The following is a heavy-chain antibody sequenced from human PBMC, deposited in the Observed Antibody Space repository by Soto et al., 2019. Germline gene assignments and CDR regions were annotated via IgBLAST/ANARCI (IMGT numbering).Heavy chain of an antibody. CDR2: IWGSSHST. CDR3: ARDPNGDYIGAFDI. J-gene: IGHJ3*02. Sequence: EVQLVESGGGLVKPGGSLRLSCTTSTFTFSTYAMTWVRQAPGKGLQWVSSIWGSSHSTNYADSVKGRFTISRDNSKNTLYLQVNSLRAEDTATYYCARDPNGDYIGAFDIWGQGIMVTVSS. CDR1: TFTFSTYA. D-gene: IGHD4-17*01. V-gene: IGHV3-23*04.